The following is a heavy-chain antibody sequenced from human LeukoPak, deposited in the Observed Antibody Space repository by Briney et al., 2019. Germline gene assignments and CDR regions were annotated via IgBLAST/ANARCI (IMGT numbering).Heavy chain of an antibody. CDR3: TYYDFWSGSPVSY. CDR2: ISSSSTYI. J-gene: IGHJ4*02. Sequence: GGSLRLSCAASGFSFRSYSMNWVRQAPGKGLEWVSFISSSSTYIYYADSMKGRFTISRDNAKNSLYLQMNGLRAENTAVYYATYYDFWSGSPVSYWGQGTLVTVSS. CDR1: GFSFRSYS. D-gene: IGHD3-3*01. V-gene: IGHV3-21*04.